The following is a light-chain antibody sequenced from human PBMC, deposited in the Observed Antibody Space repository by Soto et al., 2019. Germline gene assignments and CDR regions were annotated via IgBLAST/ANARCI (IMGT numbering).Light chain of an antibody. CDR2: ATS. Sequence: DLQMAQSPSSLSASVGERITITCRASQAINNWVAWYQQKPERAPKPLIYATSTLESGVPSRFSGSASGTDFTLPISGLQPEDFATYYCQQYSDYPPTFGHGTKVDVK. CDR3: QQYSDYPPT. J-gene: IGKJ3*01. CDR1: QAINNW. V-gene: IGKV1D-16*01.